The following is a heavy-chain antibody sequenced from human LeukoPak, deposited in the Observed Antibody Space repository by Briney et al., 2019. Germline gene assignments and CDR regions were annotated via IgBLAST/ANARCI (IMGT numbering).Heavy chain of an antibody. V-gene: IGHV4-39*01. CDR1: GGSISSSSYY. CDR3: ARTYYYDSSGSTPYSFY. J-gene: IGHJ4*02. D-gene: IGHD3-22*01. Sequence: SETLSLTCTVSGGSISSSSYYWGWIRQPPGKGLEWIGSIYYSGSTYYNPSLKSRVTISVDTSKNQFSLKLSSVTAADTAVYYCARTYYYDSSGSTPYSFYWGQGTLVTVSS. CDR2: IYYSGST.